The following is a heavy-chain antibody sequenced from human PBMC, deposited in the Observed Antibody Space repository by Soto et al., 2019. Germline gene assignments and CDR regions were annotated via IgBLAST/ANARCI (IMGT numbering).Heavy chain of an antibody. CDR3: AHRLTLNSGWNSGRFEY. CDR2: IYWDDDK. D-gene: IGHD1-1*01. Sequence: QITLKESGPTLVKPTQTLTLTCTFSGFSLTTDGVGVGWVRQPPGKALEWLALIYWDDDKRYSPSLKSRLAITKDTTKKHVVLTMTNMVPVDTATYYCAHRLTLNSGWNSGRFEYWGQGTLVTVSS. J-gene: IGHJ4*02. CDR1: GFSLTTDGVG. V-gene: IGHV2-5*02.